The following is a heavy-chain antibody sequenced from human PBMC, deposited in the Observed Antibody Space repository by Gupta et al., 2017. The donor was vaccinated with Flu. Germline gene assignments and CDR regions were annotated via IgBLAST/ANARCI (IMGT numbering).Heavy chain of an antibody. V-gene: IGHV1-69*01. CDR2: ILPVIDAV. J-gene: IGHJ1*01. D-gene: IGHD2-21*02. CDR3: ARLTPCGGDCYYFQY. Sequence: VQLVQSGAEVKQPGSSVKVSCKASGDTFSSATFCWVRQAPGQGLEWMGGILPVIDAVNYAQEFRGRLTITAAEATRTVYMELSSLRREDTAVYYCARLTPCGGDCYYFQYWGQGTLVTGPS. CDR1: GDTFSSAT.